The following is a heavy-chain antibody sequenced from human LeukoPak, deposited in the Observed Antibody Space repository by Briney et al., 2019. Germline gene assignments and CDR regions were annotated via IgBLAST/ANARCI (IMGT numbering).Heavy chain of an antibody. CDR2: ISAYNGNT. CDR3: ARVPERPPLGYYYGMDV. V-gene: IGHV1-18*01. D-gene: IGHD6-25*01. Sequence: ASVKVSCKASGYTFTSYGISWVRQAPGQGLEWMGWISAYNGNTNYAQKLQGRVTMTTDTSTSTAYMELRSLRSDDTAVYYCARVPERPPLGYYYGMDVWGQGTTVTVSS. CDR1: GYTFTSYG. J-gene: IGHJ6*02.